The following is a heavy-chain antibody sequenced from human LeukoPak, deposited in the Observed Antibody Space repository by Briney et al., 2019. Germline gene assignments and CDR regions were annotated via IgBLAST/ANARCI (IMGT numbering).Heavy chain of an antibody. V-gene: IGHV4-4*07. J-gene: IGHJ4*02. CDR1: GGSISSYY. Sequence: SETLSLTCTVSGGSISSYYWSWIRQPAGKGLEWIGRIYTSGSTNNNPSLKSRVTMSVDTSKNQFSLKLSSVTAADTAVYYCAAASTVVTTFDYWGQGTLVTVSS. CDR3: AAASTVVTTFDY. D-gene: IGHD4-23*01. CDR2: IYTSGST.